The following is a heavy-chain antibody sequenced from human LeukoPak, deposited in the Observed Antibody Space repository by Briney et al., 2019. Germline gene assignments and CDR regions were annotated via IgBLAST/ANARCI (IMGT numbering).Heavy chain of an antibody. J-gene: IGHJ4*02. CDR3: AKDSVRTYYYGSGRYYSY. CDR1: GFTFLNYA. D-gene: IGHD3-10*01. CDR2: VSNSGGVT. Sequence: GGSLRLSCAASGFTFLNYALIWVRQAPGKGLEWVSGVSNSGGVTYYADSVKGRFTISRDNSKNTLYLQVNSLRAEDTAVYYCAKDSVRTYYYGSGRYYSYWGQGTLVTVSS. V-gene: IGHV3-23*01.